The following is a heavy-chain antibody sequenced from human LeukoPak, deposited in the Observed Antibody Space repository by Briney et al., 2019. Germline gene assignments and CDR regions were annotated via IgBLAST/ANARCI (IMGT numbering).Heavy chain of an antibody. CDR1: GFTFDDYA. CDR2: ISWNSGSI. J-gene: IGHJ6*02. D-gene: IGHD6-19*01. CDR3: AKAEYSSGWYSDYYGMDV. V-gene: IGHV3-9*01. Sequence: GGSLRLSCAASGFTFDDYAMHWVRQAPGKGLEWVSGISWNSGSIGYADSVKGRFTISRDNAKNSLYLQMNSLRAEDTALYYCAKAEYSSGWYSDYYGMDVWGQGTTVTVSS.